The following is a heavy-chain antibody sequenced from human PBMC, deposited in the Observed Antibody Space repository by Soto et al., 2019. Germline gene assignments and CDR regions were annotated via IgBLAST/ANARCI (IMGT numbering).Heavy chain of an antibody. J-gene: IGHJ3*02. D-gene: IGHD6-19*01. V-gene: IGHV4-61*01. Sequence: TLSLTCTVSGGSISGPTYYWSWIRQPPGKGLEWIGYIYYSGSTNYNPSLKSRVTISVDTSKNQFSLKLSSVTAADTAVYYCAREPIAVAGDDAFDIWGQGTMVTVS. CDR2: IYYSGST. CDR1: GGSISGPTYY. CDR3: AREPIAVAGDDAFDI.